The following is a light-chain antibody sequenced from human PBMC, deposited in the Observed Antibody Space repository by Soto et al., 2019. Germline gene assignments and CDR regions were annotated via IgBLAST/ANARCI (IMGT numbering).Light chain of an antibody. CDR2: DAS. V-gene: IGKV3-15*01. CDR3: QHYNHWPPYT. CDR1: QSVSRN. J-gene: IGKJ2*01. Sequence: EIVLTQSPATLSLSPGERATLSCRASQSVSRNLAWYQQKPGRAPRLLIYDASTRATGIPARFSGSGSGTDFTLTISSPQSEDFAVYYCQHYNHWPPYTFGPGTKLDIK.